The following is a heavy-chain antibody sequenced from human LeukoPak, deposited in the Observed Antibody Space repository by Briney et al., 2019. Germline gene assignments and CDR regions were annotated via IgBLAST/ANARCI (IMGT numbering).Heavy chain of an antibody. D-gene: IGHD6-13*01. CDR2: LNSDGSST. V-gene: IGHV3-74*01. CDR1: GFTFNSYW. CDR3: GRDPSAARTIDY. Sequence: GGSLRLSCAVSGFTFNSYWMLWLGPTPGKGRVGGSHLNSDGSSTHYADSVTGRFTLSRHKDKHTLYLQMNSLRDQDMPVYYCGRDPSAARTIDYWGQATLVPVSS. J-gene: IGHJ4*02.